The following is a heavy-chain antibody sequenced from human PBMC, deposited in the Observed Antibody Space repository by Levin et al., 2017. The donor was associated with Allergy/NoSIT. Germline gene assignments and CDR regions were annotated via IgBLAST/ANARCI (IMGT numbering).Heavy chain of an antibody. V-gene: IGHV3-9*01. D-gene: IGHD3-10*01. CDR2: ISWNSGSI. CDR3: ARDNIGLPDAFDI. J-gene: IGHJ3*02. Sequence: GGSLRLSCAASGFTFDDYAMHWVRQAPGKGLEWVSGISWNSGSIGYADSAKGRFTISRDNAKNSLYLQMNSLRTEDTALYYCARDNIGLPDAFDIWGQGAMVILSS. CDR1: GFTFDDYA.